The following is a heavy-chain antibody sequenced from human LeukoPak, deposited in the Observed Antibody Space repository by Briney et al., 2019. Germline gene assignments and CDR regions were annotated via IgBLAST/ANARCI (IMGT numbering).Heavy chain of an antibody. CDR3: ARSLGYCSSTSCSGPGDYFDY. Sequence: GGSLRLSCAASGFTFSSYGMHWVRQAPGKGLEWVAFIRYDGSNKYYADSVKGRFTISRDNSKNTLYLQMNSLRAEDTAVYYCARSLGYCSSTSCSGPGDYFDYWGQGTLVTVSS. CDR2: IRYDGSNK. D-gene: IGHD2-2*01. V-gene: IGHV3-30*02. J-gene: IGHJ4*02. CDR1: GFTFSSYG.